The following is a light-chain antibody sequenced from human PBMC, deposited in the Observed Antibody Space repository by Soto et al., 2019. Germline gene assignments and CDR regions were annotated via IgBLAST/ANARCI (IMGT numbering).Light chain of an antibody. V-gene: IGLV2-14*01. CDR1: SSDVGGYNY. Sequence: QSALTQPASVSGSPGQSITISCTGTSSDVGGYNYVSWYQQHPGKVPKLMIYEVSNRPSGVSNRFSGSKSGNTASLTISGLQAEDEADYYCSSYSRTSFYVFGTGTKLTVL. J-gene: IGLJ1*01. CDR3: SSYSRTSFYV. CDR2: EVS.